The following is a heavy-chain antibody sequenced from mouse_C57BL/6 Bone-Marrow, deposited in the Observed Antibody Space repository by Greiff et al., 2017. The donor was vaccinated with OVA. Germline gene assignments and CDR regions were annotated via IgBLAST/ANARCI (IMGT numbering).Heavy chain of an antibody. Sequence: VQLQQSGAELVRPGASVTLSCKASGYTFTDYEMHWVKQTPVHGLEWIGAIDPETGGTAYNQKFKGKAILTAAKSSSTAYMELRSLTSEDSAVYYCTRRSGSSSWWYFDVWGTGTTVTVSS. J-gene: IGHJ1*03. D-gene: IGHD1-1*01. CDR1: GYTFTDYE. CDR2: IDPETGGT. CDR3: TRRSGSSSWWYFDV. V-gene: IGHV1-15*01.